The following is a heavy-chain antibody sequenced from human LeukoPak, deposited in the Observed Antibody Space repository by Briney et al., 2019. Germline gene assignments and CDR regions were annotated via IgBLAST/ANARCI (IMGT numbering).Heavy chain of an antibody. CDR2: ISSSGGRT. CDR1: GFTFRSYA. Sequence: GGSLRLSCAASGFTFRSYAMSWVRQAPGKGLEWVSAISSSGGRTYYTDSVKGRFTISRDNSKNTLYLQMNSLRAEDTAVYYCAKAPSGSYVPFEFWGQGTLVTVSS. CDR3: AKAPSGSYVPFEF. J-gene: IGHJ4*02. V-gene: IGHV3-23*01. D-gene: IGHD1-26*01.